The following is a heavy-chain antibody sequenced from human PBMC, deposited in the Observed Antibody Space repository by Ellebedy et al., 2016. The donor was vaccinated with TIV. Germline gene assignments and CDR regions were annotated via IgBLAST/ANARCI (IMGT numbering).Heavy chain of an antibody. CDR3: ARGSRESLVDS. Sequence: ESLKISXAASGFTFTDYYMTWIRQAPGKGLEWIGEINHSRTTNYNPSLKNRVTISVDTSKNQFSLRLGSVTAADTAVYYCARGSRESLVDSWGQGTLVTVSS. J-gene: IGHJ4*02. D-gene: IGHD3-10*01. CDR2: INHSRTT. V-gene: IGHV4-34*01. CDR1: GFTFTDYY.